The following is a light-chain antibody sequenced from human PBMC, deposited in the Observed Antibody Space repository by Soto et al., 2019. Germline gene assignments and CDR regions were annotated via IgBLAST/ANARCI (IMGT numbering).Light chain of an antibody. CDR3: QQSYSTPPWT. CDR2: AAS. Sequence: DIPMTQSPSSLSASVGDRVTITCRASQSISSYLNWYQQKPGKAPMLLIYAASSLQSGVPSRFSGSGSGTDFTLTISSLQPEDVTTYYCQQSYSTPPWTFGQGTKVEIK. CDR1: QSISSY. J-gene: IGKJ1*01. V-gene: IGKV1-39*01.